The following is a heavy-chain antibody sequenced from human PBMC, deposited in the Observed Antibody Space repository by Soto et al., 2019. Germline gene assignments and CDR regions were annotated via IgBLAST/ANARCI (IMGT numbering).Heavy chain of an antibody. Sequence: GESLKISCKGSGYSFTSYWIGWVRQMPGKGLEWMGIIYPGDSDTRYSPSFQGQVTISTDKSISTAYLQWSSLKASDTAMYYCASSRTGYCSSTSCPDSNYYYYGMDVWGQGTTVTVSS. CDR3: ASSRTGYCSSTSCPDSNYYYYGMDV. V-gene: IGHV5-51*01. CDR2: IYPGDSDT. D-gene: IGHD2-2*01. J-gene: IGHJ6*02. CDR1: GYSFTSYW.